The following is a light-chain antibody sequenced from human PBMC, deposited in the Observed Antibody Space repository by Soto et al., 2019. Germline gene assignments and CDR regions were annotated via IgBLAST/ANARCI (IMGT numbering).Light chain of an antibody. J-gene: IGLJ1*01. Sequence: QSVLTQPRSVSGSPGQSVTISCTGTSSDVGGYNYVSWYQQHPGKAPKLMIYDVSERPSGVPDRFSGSKSGNTASLTISGLQAEDEADYYCYSCAGTYTFVFGTGTKVTVL. CDR1: SSDVGGYNY. CDR3: YSCAGTYTFV. V-gene: IGLV2-11*01. CDR2: DVS.